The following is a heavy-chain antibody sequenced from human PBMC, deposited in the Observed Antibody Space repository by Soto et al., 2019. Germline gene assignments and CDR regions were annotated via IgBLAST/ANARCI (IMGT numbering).Heavy chain of an antibody. V-gene: IGHV3-30*18. Sequence: QVPLVESGGGVVQPGRSLRLSCAASGFTFSSYGMHWVRQAPGKGLEWVAVISYDGSNKYYADSVKGRFTISRDNSKNTLYLQMNSLRAEDTAVYYCAKDGEASGWKRWGQGTLVTVSS. CDR1: GFTFSSYG. J-gene: IGHJ4*02. CDR2: ISYDGSNK. CDR3: AKDGEASGWKR. D-gene: IGHD6-19*01.